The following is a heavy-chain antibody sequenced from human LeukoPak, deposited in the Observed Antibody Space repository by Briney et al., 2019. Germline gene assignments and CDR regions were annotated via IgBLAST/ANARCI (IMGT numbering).Heavy chain of an antibody. CDR1: GFTFSSYS. V-gene: IGHV3-48*02. CDR2: ISSSSSTI. Sequence: SGGSLRLSCAASGFTFSSYSMNWVRQAPGKGLEWVSYISSSSSTIYYAGSVKGRFTISRDNAKNSLYLQMNSLRDEDTAVYYCARDRYSGSYGGVFDDWGQGTLVTVSS. J-gene: IGHJ4*02. D-gene: IGHD1-26*01. CDR3: ARDRYSGSYGGVFDD.